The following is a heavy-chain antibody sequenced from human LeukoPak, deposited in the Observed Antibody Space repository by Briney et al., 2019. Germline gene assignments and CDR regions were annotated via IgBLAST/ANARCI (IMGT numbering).Heavy chain of an antibody. CDR1: GFTFSSYG. CDR3: ATSNMIEVRGYWGAFDI. V-gene: IGHV3-23*01. Sequence: GGSLRLSCAASGFTFSSYGMNWVRQAPGKGLEWVSAISGSGGSTYYADSVKGRFTISRDNSKNTLYLQMNSLKTEDTAVYYCATSNMIEVRGYWGAFDIWGQGTVVTVSS. J-gene: IGHJ3*02. D-gene: IGHD3-22*01. CDR2: ISGSGGST.